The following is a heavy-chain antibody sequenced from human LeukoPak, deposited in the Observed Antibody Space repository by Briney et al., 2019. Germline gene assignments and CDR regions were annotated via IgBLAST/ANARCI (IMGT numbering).Heavy chain of an antibody. CDR3: ARGAEAETSPLDF. Sequence: ASVKVSCKASGGTFSSYAISWVRQAPGQGLEWMGRIIPILGIANYAQKFQGRVTITADKSTSTAYMELSSLRSEDTAVYYCARGAEAETSPLDFWGQGTLVTVSS. V-gene: IGHV1-69*04. CDR2: IIPILGIA. CDR1: GGTFSSYA. D-gene: IGHD6-13*01. J-gene: IGHJ4*02.